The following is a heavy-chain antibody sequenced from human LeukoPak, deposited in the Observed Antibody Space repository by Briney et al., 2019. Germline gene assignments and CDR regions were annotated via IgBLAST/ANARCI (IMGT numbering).Heavy chain of an antibody. CDR3: AKHFSSGTYYNYFDY. CDR1: GFTFNNYA. J-gene: IGHJ4*02. V-gene: IGHV3-23*01. CDR2: ISDNGGGT. Sequence: PGGSLRLSCVASGFTFNNYAMSWVRQAPGKGMEWVSAISDNGGGTYSAGSVKGRFTISRDNSKNTLYLQMNSLRAGDTAVYYCAKHFSSGTYYNYFDYWGQGTLVTVSS. D-gene: IGHD3-10*01.